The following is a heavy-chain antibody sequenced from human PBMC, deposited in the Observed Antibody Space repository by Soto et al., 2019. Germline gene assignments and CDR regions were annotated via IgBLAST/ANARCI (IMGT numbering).Heavy chain of an antibody. CDR2: ISAYNGNT. CDR1: GYIFTSSG. CDR3: ARAEDILLLPAAI. J-gene: IGHJ4*02. V-gene: IGHV1-18*01. Sequence: GASVKVSCKASGYIFTSSGISWVRQAPGQGLEWMGWISAYNGNTNYAQKLRGRVTMTTDTSTTTAYMELRSLRSDDTAVYYCARAEDILLLPAAIWGQGTLVTVSS. D-gene: IGHD2-2*01.